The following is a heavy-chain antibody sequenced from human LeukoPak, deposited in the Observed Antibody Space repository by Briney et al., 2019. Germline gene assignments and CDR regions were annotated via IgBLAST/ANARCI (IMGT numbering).Heavy chain of an antibody. CDR1: GGSISSYY. CDR2: IYTSGST. D-gene: IGHD1-1*01. J-gene: IGHJ3*02. CDR3: ARDGSYNDAFDI. V-gene: IGHV4-4*07. Sequence: SETLSLTCTVSGGSISSYYWSWIRQPAGKGLEWIGRIYTSGSTNYNPSLKSRVTMSVDTSKNQFSLRLSSVTAADTAVYYCARDGSYNDAFDIWGQGTMVTVSS.